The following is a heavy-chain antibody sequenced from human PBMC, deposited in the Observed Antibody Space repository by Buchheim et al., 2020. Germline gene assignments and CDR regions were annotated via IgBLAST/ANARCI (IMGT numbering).Heavy chain of an antibody. Sequence: EMQLVESGGGLVQPGGSLRLSCAAAGFTFTNHWMHWVRQVPGKGLVWVSRIHPHGTSTTYADSVKGRFTISRDNSKSTVYLQMNSLRAEDTAVYYCARDGVGSNLLDLWGRGT. D-gene: IGHD3-3*01. CDR2: IHPHGTST. CDR3: ARDGVGSNLLDL. J-gene: IGHJ2*01. CDR1: GFTFTNHW. V-gene: IGHV3-74*01.